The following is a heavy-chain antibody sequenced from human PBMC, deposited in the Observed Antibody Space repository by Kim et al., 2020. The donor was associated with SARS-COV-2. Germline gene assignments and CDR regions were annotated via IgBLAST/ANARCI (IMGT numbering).Heavy chain of an antibody. Sequence: GGSLRLSCAASGFSVSSNYMSWVRQSPGKGLEWVSVSYAGNTDYAVSVEGRFSISTDKSKNTLFLEMNSLRAEDTALYYCVVDQNFWGQGTLVTVSS. J-gene: IGHJ4*02. CDR3: VVDQNF. V-gene: IGHV3-53*01. CDR2: SYAGNT. CDR1: GFSVSSNY.